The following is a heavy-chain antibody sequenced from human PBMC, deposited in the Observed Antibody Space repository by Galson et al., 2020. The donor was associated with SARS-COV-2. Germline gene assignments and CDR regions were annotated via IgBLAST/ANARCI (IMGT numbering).Heavy chain of an antibody. D-gene: IGHD3-22*01. J-gene: IGHJ4*02. Sequence: TGGSLRLSCAASGFTFSNFAMHWVRQAAGKGLEWVAIISHDGTKKYNTDSMKGRFTISRDNSKNTLYLQMNNLSDEDTAVYYCARPTASYYYDSSGPMGYWGQGTLVTVSS. CDR1: GFTFSNFA. CDR3: ARPTASYYYDSSGPMGY. V-gene: IGHV3-30*04. CDR2: ISHDGTKK.